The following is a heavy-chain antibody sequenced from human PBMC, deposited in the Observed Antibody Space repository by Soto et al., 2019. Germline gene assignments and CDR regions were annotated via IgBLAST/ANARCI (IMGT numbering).Heavy chain of an antibody. CDR3: AKDSSLVPAAMHSYQYYYGMDV. CDR1: GFTFNTYA. D-gene: IGHD2-2*01. CDR2: ISGSGGST. Sequence: GGSLRLSCAASGFTFNTYAMSWARQAPGKGLEWVSGISGSGGSTYYADSVKGRFTISRDNSKNTLYLQMNSLRAEDTAVYYCAKDSSLVPAAMHSYQYYYGMDVWGQGTTVTVSS. J-gene: IGHJ6*02. V-gene: IGHV3-23*01.